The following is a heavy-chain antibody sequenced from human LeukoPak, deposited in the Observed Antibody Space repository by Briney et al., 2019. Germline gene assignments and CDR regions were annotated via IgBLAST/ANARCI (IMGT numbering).Heavy chain of an antibody. V-gene: IGHV3-30*04. CDR3: ARGAPRVVAFDH. CDR1: GFSLTSYA. Sequence: GGSLRLSCVASGFSLTSYAMHGVRQAPGKGLEWVTILSSDGITQNHADSVRGRFTISRDDSKKTLYLQMNSLRREDTAIYYCARGAPRVVAFDHWGQGALVTVSS. D-gene: IGHD3-22*01. CDR2: LSSDGITQ. J-gene: IGHJ4*02.